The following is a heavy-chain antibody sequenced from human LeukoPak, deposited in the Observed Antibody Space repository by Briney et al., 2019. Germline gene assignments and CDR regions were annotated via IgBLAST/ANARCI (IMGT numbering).Heavy chain of an antibody. V-gene: IGHV4-30-4*01. Sequence: SETLSLTCTVSGGSISSGDYYWSWIRQPPGTGLEWIGYIHYSGSTYYNPSLKSRVTISVDTSKNQFSLKLSSVTAADTAVYYCARSDQDIVVVPAANSNWYFDLWGRGTLVTVSS. CDR2: IHYSGST. D-gene: IGHD2-2*01. CDR3: ARSDQDIVVVPAANSNWYFDL. J-gene: IGHJ2*01. CDR1: GGSISSGDYY.